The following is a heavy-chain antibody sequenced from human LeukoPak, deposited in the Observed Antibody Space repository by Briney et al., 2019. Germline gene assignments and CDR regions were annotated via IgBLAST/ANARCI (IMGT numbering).Heavy chain of an antibody. J-gene: IGHJ4*02. V-gene: IGHV3-21*04. Sequence: GGSLRLSCAASGFTFSSYSMNWVRQAPGKGLEWVSSISSSSSYIYYADSVKGRFTISRDNAKNSLYLQMNSLRSDDTAVYYCARVGGSYAGDFDYWGQGTLVTVSS. CDR2: ISSSSSYI. CDR1: GFTFSSYS. D-gene: IGHD1-26*01. CDR3: ARVGGSYAGDFDY.